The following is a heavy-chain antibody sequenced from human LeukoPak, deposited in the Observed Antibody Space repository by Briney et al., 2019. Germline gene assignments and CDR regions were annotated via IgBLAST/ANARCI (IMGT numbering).Heavy chain of an antibody. D-gene: IGHD4-17*01. CDR2: IYHSGST. Sequence: TSETLSLTCAVSGGSISSSNWWSWVRQPPGKGLEWIGEIYHSGSTNYNPSLKSRVTISVDTSKNQFSLKLSSVTAADTAVYYCARATAEGWFDPWGQGTLVTVSS. CDR1: GGSISSSNW. J-gene: IGHJ5*02. V-gene: IGHV4-4*02. CDR3: ARATAEGWFDP.